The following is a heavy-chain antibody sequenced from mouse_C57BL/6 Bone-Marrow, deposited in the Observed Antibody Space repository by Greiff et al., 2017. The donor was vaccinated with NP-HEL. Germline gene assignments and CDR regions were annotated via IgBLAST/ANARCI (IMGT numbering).Heavy chain of an antibody. Sequence: EVMLVESEGGLVQPGSSMKLSCTASGFTFSDYYMAWVRQVPEKGLEWVANINYDGSSTYYLDSLKSRFIISRDNAKNILYLQMSSLKSEDTATYYCARVPTVGDAMDYWGQGTSVTVSS. CDR2: INYDGSST. D-gene: IGHD1-1*01. J-gene: IGHJ4*01. CDR1: GFTFSDYY. V-gene: IGHV5-16*01. CDR3: ARVPTVGDAMDY.